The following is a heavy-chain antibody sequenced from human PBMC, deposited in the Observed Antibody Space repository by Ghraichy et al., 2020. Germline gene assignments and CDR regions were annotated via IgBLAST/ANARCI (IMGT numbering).Heavy chain of an antibody. CDR2: IYIGGSP. CDR3: ARDEGDYYGSGSLTH. CDR1: GFSVSNYY. V-gene: IGHV3-53*01. J-gene: IGHJ4*02. D-gene: IGHD3-10*01. Sequence: GSLRLSCAASGFSVSNYYITWVRQAPGKGLEWVSVIYIGGSPYYADSVKGRFTIFRDNSKNTVYLQMNSLRAEDTAVYYCARDEGDYYGSGSLTHWGQGTLVTVSS.